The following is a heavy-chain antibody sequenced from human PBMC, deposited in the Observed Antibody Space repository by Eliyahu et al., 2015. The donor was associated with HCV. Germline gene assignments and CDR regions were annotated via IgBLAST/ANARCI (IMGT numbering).Heavy chain of an antibody. CDR3: EHDGDYAGGYGMDV. CDR1: GFTFSSYA. J-gene: IGHJ6*02. D-gene: IGHD4-17*01. CDR2: ISGSGGST. Sequence: EVQLLESGGGLVQPGGSLRLSCAASGFTFSSYAMSWVRQAPGKGLEWVSAISGSGGSTYYADSVKGRFTISRDNSKNTLYLQMNSLRAEDTAXYYCEHDGDYAGGYGMDVWGQGTTVTVSS. V-gene: IGHV3-23*01.